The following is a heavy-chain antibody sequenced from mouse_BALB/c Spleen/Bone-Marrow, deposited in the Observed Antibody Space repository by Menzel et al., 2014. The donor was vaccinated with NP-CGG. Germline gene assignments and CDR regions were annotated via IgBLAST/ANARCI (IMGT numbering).Heavy chain of an antibody. CDR2: ISSGGTYA. V-gene: IGHV5-9-1*01. CDR1: GFTFSTYA. Sequence: EVMLVESGGGLVKSGGSLKLSCAASGFTFSTYAMSWVRQTPEKRLEWVATISSGGTYAYFPDSVKGRFTISRGNAKNTLYLQMSSLTSEDTAMFYCARSGGKYALDYWGQGTSVTVSS. J-gene: IGHJ4*01. CDR3: ARSGGKYALDY.